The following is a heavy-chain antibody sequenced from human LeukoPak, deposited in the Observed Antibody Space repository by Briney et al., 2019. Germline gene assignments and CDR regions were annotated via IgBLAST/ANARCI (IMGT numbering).Heavy chain of an antibody. CDR3: AKDSEVRTPGASDY. Sequence: PGGSLRLSCAASGFTFSSYAMSWVRQAPGKGLEWVSAISGSGGSTYYADSVKGRFTISRDNSKNTLYLQMNSLRADDTAVYYCAKDSEVRTPGASDYWGQGTLVTVSS. CDR1: GFTFSSYA. CDR2: ISGSGGST. V-gene: IGHV3-23*01. D-gene: IGHD1-26*01. J-gene: IGHJ4*02.